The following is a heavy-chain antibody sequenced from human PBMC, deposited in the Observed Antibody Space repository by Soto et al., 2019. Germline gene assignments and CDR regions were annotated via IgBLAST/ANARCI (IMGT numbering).Heavy chain of an antibody. CDR3: ARENYYGGRVIGSLDL. J-gene: IGHJ2*01. Sequence: EVHLLESGGGLVQPGGSLRLSCEASGFIFSNYAMTWVRQAAGKGLERVSSISGPGGSTYYADSVQGRFTISRDNSKDSVYLQMSSLTTEDAAIYYCARENYYGGRVIGSLDLWGRGTLGSVST. D-gene: IGHD3-16*02. V-gene: IGHV3-23*01. CDR2: ISGPGGST. CDR1: GFIFSNYA.